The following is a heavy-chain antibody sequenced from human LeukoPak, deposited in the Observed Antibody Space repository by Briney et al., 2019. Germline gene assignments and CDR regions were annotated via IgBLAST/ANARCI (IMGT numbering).Heavy chain of an antibody. D-gene: IGHD5-12*01. CDR1: GYTFIGNY. V-gene: IGHV1-2*02. Sequence: APVKVSCKASGYTFIGNYIYWVRQVPGQGLEWMGWINPNSGGTDYAHNFRGRVSMTRDTSLNTAYLELSSLKSNDTAVYFCARISYGGYADYWGQGSLVTVSS. CDR3: ARISYGGYADY. J-gene: IGHJ4*02. CDR2: INPNSGGT.